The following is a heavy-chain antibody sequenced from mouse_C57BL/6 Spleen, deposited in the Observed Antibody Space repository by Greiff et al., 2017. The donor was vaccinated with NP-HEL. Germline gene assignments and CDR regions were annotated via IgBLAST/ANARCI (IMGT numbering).Heavy chain of an antibody. D-gene: IGHD1-1*01. CDR1: GYSFTGYY. J-gene: IGHJ2*01. V-gene: IGHV1-42*01. Sequence: VQLQQSGPELVKPGASVKISCKASGYSFTGYYMNWVKQSPEKSLEWIGEINPSTGGTTYNQKFKAKATLTVDKSSSTAYMQLKSLTSEDSAVYYCARSWDYYGYYFDYWGQGTTLTVSS. CDR2: INPSTGGT. CDR3: ARSWDYYGYYFDY.